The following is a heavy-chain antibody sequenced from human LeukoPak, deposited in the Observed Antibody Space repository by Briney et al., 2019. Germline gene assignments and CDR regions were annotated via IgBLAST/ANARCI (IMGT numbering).Heavy chain of an antibody. V-gene: IGHV1-69*13. CDR3: ARAWYNWNNFSYYDYYMDV. D-gene: IGHD1/OR15-1a*01. CDR1: GGTFSNYA. J-gene: IGHJ6*03. Sequence: GASVKVSCKPSGGTFSNYAISWVRQAPGQGLEWMGGIIPMFATTNSAQKFQGRVTITADDSTITAYMELSSLRSEDTAVYYCARAWYNWNNFSYYDYYMDVWGKGTTVTVSS. CDR2: IIPMFATT.